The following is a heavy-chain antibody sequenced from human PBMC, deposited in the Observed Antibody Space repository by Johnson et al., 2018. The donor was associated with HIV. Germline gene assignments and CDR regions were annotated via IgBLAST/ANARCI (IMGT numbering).Heavy chain of an antibody. J-gene: IGHJ3*02. Sequence: VQLVESGGGLVQPGGSLRLSCAASGFTVSSNYMSWARQAPGKGLEWVSLISGSTGRTNYADSVKGRFTISRDNSKNTLYLQMNSLRAEDTAVYYCARASDAFDIWGQGTMVTVSS. CDR3: ARASDAFDI. CDR1: GFTVSSNY. CDR2: ISGSTGRT. V-gene: IGHV3-66*02.